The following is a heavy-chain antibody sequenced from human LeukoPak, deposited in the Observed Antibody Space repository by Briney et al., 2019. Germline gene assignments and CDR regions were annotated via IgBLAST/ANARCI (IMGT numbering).Heavy chain of an antibody. CDR3: ASDGSGSYYYYYGMDV. Sequence: SETLSLTCTVSGGSISSYYWSWIRQPAGKGLEWIGRIYTSGSTNYNPSLKSRVTMSVDTSKNQFSLKLSSVTAADTAVYYCASDGSGSYYYYYGMDVWGQGTTVTVSS. CDR2: IYTSGST. J-gene: IGHJ6*02. CDR1: GGSISSYY. V-gene: IGHV4-4*07. D-gene: IGHD1-26*01.